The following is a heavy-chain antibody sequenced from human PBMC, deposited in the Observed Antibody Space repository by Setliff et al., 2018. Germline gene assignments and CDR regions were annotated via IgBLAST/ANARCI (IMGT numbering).Heavy chain of an antibody. J-gene: IGHJ5*02. CDR2: INANTGGT. CDR3: VGSGKFGMRFWFDQ. CDR1: GYIFTNYY. V-gene: IGHV1-2*02. D-gene: IGHD1-26*01. Sequence: ASVKVSCKTSGYIFTNYYIHWVRQAPGQGLEWMGWINANTGGTREVQKFQGRVTMTRDTSINTAYMELSSLTSDDTAFYYCVGSGKFGMRFWFDQWGLGTLVTVSS.